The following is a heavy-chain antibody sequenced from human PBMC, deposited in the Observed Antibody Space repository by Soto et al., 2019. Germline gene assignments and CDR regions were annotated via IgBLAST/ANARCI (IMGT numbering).Heavy chain of an antibody. J-gene: IGHJ2*01. Sequence: SVKLSCKASGGPFSSYAISWVRQAPGQGLEWMGGIIPIFGTANYAQKFQGRVTITADESTSTAYMELSSLRSEDTAVYYCAREQNRYFDLWGRGTLVTLSS. CDR2: IIPIFGTA. CDR3: AREQNRYFDL. V-gene: IGHV1-69*13. CDR1: GGPFSSYA.